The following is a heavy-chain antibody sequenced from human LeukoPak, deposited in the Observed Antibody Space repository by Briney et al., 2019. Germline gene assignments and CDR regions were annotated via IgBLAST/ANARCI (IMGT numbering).Heavy chain of an antibody. V-gene: IGHV1-2*02. D-gene: IGHD6-13*01. Sequence: ASVKVSCKASGYTFTGYYMHWVRQAPGQGLEWMGWINPNSGGTNYAQKFQGRVTMTRDTSISTAYMKLSRLRSDDTAVYYCARDSDSSSWYSFDYWGQGTLVTVSS. CDR1: GYTFTGYY. J-gene: IGHJ4*02. CDR2: INPNSGGT. CDR3: ARDSDSSSWYSFDY.